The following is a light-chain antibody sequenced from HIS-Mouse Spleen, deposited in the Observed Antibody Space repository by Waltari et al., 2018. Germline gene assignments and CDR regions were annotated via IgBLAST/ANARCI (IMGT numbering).Light chain of an antibody. V-gene: IGKV3-15*01. J-gene: IGKJ2*01. CDR3: QQYNNWPHT. CDR1: QSVSSN. Sequence: EIVMTQSPATLSVSPGERAPLSCRASQSVSSNLAGYQQKSGQAPRLLIYGASTRATGIPARFSGSGSGTEFTLTISSMQSEDFAVYYCQQYNNWPHTFGQGTKLEIK. CDR2: GAS.